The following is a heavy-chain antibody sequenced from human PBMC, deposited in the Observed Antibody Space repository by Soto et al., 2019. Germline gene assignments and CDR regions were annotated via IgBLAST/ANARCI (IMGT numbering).Heavy chain of an antibody. CDR3: ARDVGVVVVGPENAFDI. V-gene: IGHV3-30-3*01. CDR1: GFTFSSYA. Sequence: QVQLVESGGGVVQPGRSLRLSCAASGFTFSSYAMHWVRQAPGKGLEWVAVISYDGSNKYYADSVKGRFTISRDNSKNTLYLQMNSLRAEDTAVYYCARDVGVVVVGPENAFDIWGQGTMVTVSS. CDR2: ISYDGSNK. J-gene: IGHJ3*02. D-gene: IGHD2-15*01.